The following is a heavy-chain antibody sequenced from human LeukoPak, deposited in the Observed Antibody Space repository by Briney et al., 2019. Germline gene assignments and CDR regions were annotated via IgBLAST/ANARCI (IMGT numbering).Heavy chain of an antibody. V-gene: IGHV3-23*01. CDR2: ISGSGGST. CDR1: GFTFSIYA. D-gene: IGHD7-27*01. Sequence: GGSLRLSCAASGFTFSIYAMNWVRQAPGKGLEWVSAISGSGGSTYYADSVKGRFTISRDNSKNTLYLQMNSLRAEDTAVYYCARDWDNWGSESAFDIWGQGTMVTVSS. CDR3: ARDWDNWGSESAFDI. J-gene: IGHJ3*02.